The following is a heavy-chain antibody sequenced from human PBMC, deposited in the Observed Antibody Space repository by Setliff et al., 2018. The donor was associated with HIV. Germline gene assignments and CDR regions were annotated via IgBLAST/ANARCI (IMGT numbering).Heavy chain of an antibody. CDR2: IIPILGIA. J-gene: IGHJ4*02. D-gene: IGHD3-22*01. CDR3: TTPLDSSGYFGSDYFDY. CDR1: GGTFTT. V-gene: IGHV1-69*10. Sequence: SVKVSCKASGGTFTTITWVRQAPGQGLEWMGGIIPILGIANYAQKFQGRITITADTSTDTAYLELSSLRSEDSAFYYCTTPLDSSGYFGSDYFDYWGQGALVTVSS.